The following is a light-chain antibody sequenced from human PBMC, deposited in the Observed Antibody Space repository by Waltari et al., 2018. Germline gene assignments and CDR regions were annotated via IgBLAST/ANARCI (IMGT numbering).Light chain of an antibody. Sequence: EIVLTQSPGSLSSSPGERVTLSCRASQSVSRALAWYQQKPGQPPRLLIFGASNRATGIPDRFRCSGSGTDFSLTISRLEPEDFAVYYCQHYVRLPATFGQGTKVEIK. V-gene: IGKV3-20*01. CDR1: QSVSRA. J-gene: IGKJ1*01. CDR3: QHYVRLPAT. CDR2: GAS.